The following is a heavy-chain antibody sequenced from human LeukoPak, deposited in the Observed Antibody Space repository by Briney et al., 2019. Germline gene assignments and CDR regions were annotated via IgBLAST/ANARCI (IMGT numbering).Heavy chain of an antibody. CDR1: GFTFSSYG. J-gene: IGHJ4*02. CDR3: AKGVPYFDYIWGSYPYFDY. D-gene: IGHD3-16*01. V-gene: IGHV3-23*01. CDR2: ISGSGDST. Sequence: GGSLRLSCAASGFTFSSYGMSWVRQAPGKGLEWVSAISGSGDSTYYADSVKGRFTISRDNSKSTLYLQMNSLRAEDTAVYYCAKGVPYFDYIWGSYPYFDYWGQGTLVTVSS.